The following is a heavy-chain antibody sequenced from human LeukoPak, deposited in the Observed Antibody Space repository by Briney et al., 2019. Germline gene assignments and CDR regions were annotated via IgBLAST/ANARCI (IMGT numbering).Heavy chain of an antibody. D-gene: IGHD5-12*01. Sequence: GGSLRLSCAASGFTFSSYCMSWVRQASGKGLEWVANIKQDGSEKYYVDSVKGRFTISRDNSKNTLYLQMNSLRAEDTAVYYCASDLRLRSLASARYAFDIWGQGTMGTVSS. CDR1: GFTFSSYC. V-gene: IGHV3-7*01. J-gene: IGHJ3*02. CDR2: IKQDGSEK. CDR3: ASDLRLRSLASARYAFDI.